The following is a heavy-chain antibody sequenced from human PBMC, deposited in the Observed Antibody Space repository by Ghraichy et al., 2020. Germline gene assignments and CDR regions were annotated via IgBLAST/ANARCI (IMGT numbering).Heavy chain of an antibody. V-gene: IGHV1-2*02. Sequence: ASVKVSCKASGYTFTGYYMHWVRQAPGQGLEWMGWINPNSGGTNYAQKFQGRVTMTRDTSISTAYMELSRLRSDDTAVYYCARAVPGYCSSTSCYANYYYYGMDVWGQGTTVTVSS. CDR2: INPNSGGT. D-gene: IGHD2-2*01. CDR1: GYTFTGYY. CDR3: ARAVPGYCSSTSCYANYYYYGMDV. J-gene: IGHJ6*02.